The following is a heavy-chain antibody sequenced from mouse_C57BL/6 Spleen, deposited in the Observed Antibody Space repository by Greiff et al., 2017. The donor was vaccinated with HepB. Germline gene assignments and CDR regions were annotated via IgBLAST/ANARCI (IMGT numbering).Heavy chain of an antibody. D-gene: IGHD2-2*01. CDR2: ISDGGSYT. CDR3: ARGGGGYDVTGYYAMDY. V-gene: IGHV5-4*01. J-gene: IGHJ4*01. CDR1: GFTFSSYA. Sequence: EVQLVESGGGLVKPGGSLKLSCAASGFTFSSYAMSWVRQTPEKRLEWVATISDGGSYTYYPDNVKGRFTISRDNAKNNLYLQMSHLKSEDTAMYYCARGGGGYDVTGYYAMDYWGQGTSVTVSS.